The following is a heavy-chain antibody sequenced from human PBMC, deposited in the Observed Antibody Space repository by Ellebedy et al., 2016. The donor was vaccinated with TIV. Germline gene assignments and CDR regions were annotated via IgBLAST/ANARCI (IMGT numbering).Heavy chain of an antibody. V-gene: IGHV3-66*01. J-gene: IGHJ6*02. CDR2: YYTDGRT. CDR1: GLTVSSNY. Sequence: GESLKISCAASGLTVSSNYINWVRQAPGKGLEWVSVYYTDGRTYFADSVKGRVTVSRDITRNTLFLQMNSLRAEDTAVYYCARVRGRSDSYAMDVWGQGTTVTVSS. CDR3: ARVRGRSDSYAMDV. D-gene: IGHD2-21*01.